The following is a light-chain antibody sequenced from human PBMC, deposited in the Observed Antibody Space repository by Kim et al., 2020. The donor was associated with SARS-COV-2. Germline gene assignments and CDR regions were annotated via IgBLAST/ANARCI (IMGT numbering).Light chain of an antibody. CDR1: QSISSNY. Sequence: SPGETATLSCRASQSISSNYLAWYQHKPGQAPRLLIYGASSRATGIPDRFSGSGSETDFTLTISRLEPEDFAVYSCQQYGNSPLTFGQGTRLEIK. J-gene: IGKJ5*01. CDR2: GAS. CDR3: QQYGNSPLT. V-gene: IGKV3-20*01.